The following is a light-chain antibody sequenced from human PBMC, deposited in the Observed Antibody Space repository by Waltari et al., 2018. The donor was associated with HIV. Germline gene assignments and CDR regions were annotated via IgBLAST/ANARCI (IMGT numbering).Light chain of an antibody. Sequence: DIVMTQSPDSLAVSLGERATINCKSSQSVLYNSNNKNYLAWYQQKPGQPPQLLIYWASTRESGVPDRFSDSGSGADFTLTITSLQAEDVAVYYCQQYYSTPYTFGQGTKLEIK. V-gene: IGKV4-1*01. CDR3: QQYYSTPYT. CDR1: QSVLYNSNNKNY. J-gene: IGKJ2*01. CDR2: WAS.